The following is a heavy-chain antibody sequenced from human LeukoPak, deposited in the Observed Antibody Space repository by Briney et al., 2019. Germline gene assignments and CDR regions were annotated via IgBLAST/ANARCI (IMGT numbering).Heavy chain of an antibody. Sequence: PSETLSLTCTVSGGSINSYYWSWVRQPAGKGLEWIGRIYTGGNTNYNPSLMSRVTMSVDTSKNQFSLRLTSVTAADTAVYYCASSSAVAGYYQGMDVWGQGTTVTVSS. D-gene: IGHD6-19*01. CDR1: GGSINSYY. V-gene: IGHV4-4*07. CDR2: IYTGGNT. J-gene: IGHJ6*02. CDR3: ASSSAVAGYYQGMDV.